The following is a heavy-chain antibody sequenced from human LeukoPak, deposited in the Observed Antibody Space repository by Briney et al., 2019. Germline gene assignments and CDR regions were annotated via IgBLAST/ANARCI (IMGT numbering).Heavy chain of an antibody. CDR3: ARAVPAYETDY. V-gene: IGHV1-2*02. CDR1: GYTFTGFY. D-gene: IGHD2-2*01. J-gene: IGHJ4*02. CDR2: INPNSGVT. Sequence: ASVKVSCKASGYTFTGFYMHWVRQSPRQGLEWMGWINPNSGVTNYAQKFQGRVTMTRDTSISTAYMELSRLRSDDTAVYYCARAVPAYETDYWGQGTLVTVSS.